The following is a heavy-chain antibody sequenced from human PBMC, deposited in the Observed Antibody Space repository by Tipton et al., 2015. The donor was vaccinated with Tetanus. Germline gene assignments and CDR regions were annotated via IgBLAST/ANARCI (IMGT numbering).Heavy chain of an antibody. V-gene: IGHV4-59*01. CDR1: GGSISSYY. D-gene: IGHD2-2*02. CDR3: ARVYTHYGMDV. Sequence: TLSLTCTVSGGSISSYYWSWIRQPPGKGLEWIGYIYYSGSTNYNPSLKSRVTISVDTSKNQFSLKLSSVTAADTAVYYCARVYTHYGMDVWGQGTTATVSS. CDR2: IYYSGST. J-gene: IGHJ6*02.